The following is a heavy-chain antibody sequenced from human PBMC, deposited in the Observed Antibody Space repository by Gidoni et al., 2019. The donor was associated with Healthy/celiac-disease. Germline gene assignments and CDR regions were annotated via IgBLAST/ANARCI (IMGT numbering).Heavy chain of an antibody. CDR2: IYYSGST. J-gene: IGHJ5*02. CDR1: GGSISSSSYY. Sequence: QLQLQESGPGLVKPSETLSLTCTVSGGSISSSSYYWGWIRQPPGKGLEWIGSIYYSGSTYYNPSLKSRVTISVDTSKNQFSLKLSSVTAADTAVYYCARHFADTVTKVPLFWFDPWGQGTLVTVSS. V-gene: IGHV4-39*01. CDR3: ARHFADTVTKVPLFWFDP. D-gene: IGHD4-17*01.